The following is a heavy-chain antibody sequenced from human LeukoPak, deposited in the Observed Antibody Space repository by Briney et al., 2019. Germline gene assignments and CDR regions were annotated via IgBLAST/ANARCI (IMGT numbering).Heavy chain of an antibody. CDR1: GGSFSGYY. CDR2: INHSGST. Sequence: SETLSLTCAVYGGSFSGYYWSWIRQPPGKGLEWIGEINHSGSTNYNPSLKSRVTISVDTSKNQFSLKLSSVTAADTAVYYCARGRPRGYSYGFPFDYWSQGTLVTVSS. CDR3: ARGRPRGYSYGFPFDY. J-gene: IGHJ4*02. D-gene: IGHD5-18*01. V-gene: IGHV4-34*01.